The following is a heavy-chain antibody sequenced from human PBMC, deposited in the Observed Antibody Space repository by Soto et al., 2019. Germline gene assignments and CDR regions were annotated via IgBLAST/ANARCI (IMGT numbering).Heavy chain of an antibody. CDR3: AGFDLYSSSWYRWFDP. D-gene: IGHD6-13*01. Sequence: ASVKVSCKASGYTFTSYGISWVRQAPGQGLEWMGWISAYNGNTNYAQKLQGRVTMTTDTSTSTAYMELRSLRSDDTAVYYCAGFDLYSSSWYRWFDPWGQGTLVTVSS. CDR2: ISAYNGNT. J-gene: IGHJ5*02. V-gene: IGHV1-18*01. CDR1: GYTFTSYG.